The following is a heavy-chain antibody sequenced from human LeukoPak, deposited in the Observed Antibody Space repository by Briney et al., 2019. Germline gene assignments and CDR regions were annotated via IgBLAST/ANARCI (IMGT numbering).Heavy chain of an antibody. CDR2: IKQDGREK. CDR1: GFTFSSYW. J-gene: IGHJ4*02. Sequence: PGGSLRLSCAASGFTFSSYWMSWVRQAPGKGLEWVANIKQDGREKYYVDYVKGLFTISRDNAKNSLYLQMNSLRAEDTAVYYCARDTDRGVIGVYWGQGTLVTVSS. D-gene: IGHD3-10*01. CDR3: ARDTDRGVIGVY. V-gene: IGHV3-7*01.